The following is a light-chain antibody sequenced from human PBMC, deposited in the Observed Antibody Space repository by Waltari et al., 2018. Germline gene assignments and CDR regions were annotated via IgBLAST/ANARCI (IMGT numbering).Light chain of an antibody. V-gene: IGKV3-11*01. CDR3: QQRASWPFT. CDR2: DVS. J-gene: IGKJ4*01. CDR1: QSVSSN. Sequence: EIVLTQSPVTLSLSPGERATRSCRASQSVSSNLAWYQQKPGQAPRLLIYDVSNRAPGIPGRFSGSGSGTDFTLTISSLEREDFAIYHCQQRASWPFTFGGGTKVEIK.